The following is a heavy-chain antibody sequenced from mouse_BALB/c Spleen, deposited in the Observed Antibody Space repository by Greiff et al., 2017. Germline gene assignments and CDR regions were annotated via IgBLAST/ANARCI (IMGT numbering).Heavy chain of an antibody. CDR1: GFSLTSYG. CDR3: ARGRDGNQFPYYAMDY. J-gene: IGHJ4*01. Sequence: VQRVESGPGLVAPSQSLSITCTVSGFSLTSYGVHWVRQPPGKGLEWLGVIWAGGSTNYNSALMSRLSISKDNSKSQVFLKMNSLQTDDTAMYYCARGRDGNQFPYYAMDYWGQGTSVTVSS. CDR2: IWAGGST. V-gene: IGHV2-9*02. D-gene: IGHD2-1*01.